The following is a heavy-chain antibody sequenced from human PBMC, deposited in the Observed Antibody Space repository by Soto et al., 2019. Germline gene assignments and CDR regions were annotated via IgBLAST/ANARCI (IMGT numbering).Heavy chain of an antibody. D-gene: IGHD2-21*01. CDR3: ARRAVVAVTGSLDNWLDP. Sequence: SETMDLTCTVSGDSITSYNWNWLRQPPGKALEWIGYVYSSGSTNYNPSLKSRITISVDTSRNQFSLKVNSVTAADTAVYYCARRAVVAVTGSLDNWLDPWGQGILVTVPQ. CDR1: GDSITSYN. V-gene: IGHV4-59*01. J-gene: IGHJ5*02. CDR2: VYSSGST.